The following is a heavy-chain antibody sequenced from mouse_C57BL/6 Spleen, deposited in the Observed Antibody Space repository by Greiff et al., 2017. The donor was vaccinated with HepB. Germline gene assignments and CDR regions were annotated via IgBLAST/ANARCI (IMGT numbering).Heavy chain of an antibody. D-gene: IGHD2-3*01. V-gene: IGHV1-64*01. J-gene: IGHJ4*01. CDR2: IHPNSGST. CDR1: GYTSTSYW. CDR3: ARWWLLRGYAMDY. Sequence: QVQLQQPGAELVKPGASVKLSCKASGYTSTSYWMHWVKQRPGQGLEWIGMIHPNSGSTNYNEKFKSKATLTVDKSSSTAYMQLSSLTSEDSAVYYCARWWLLRGYAMDYWGQGTSVTVSS.